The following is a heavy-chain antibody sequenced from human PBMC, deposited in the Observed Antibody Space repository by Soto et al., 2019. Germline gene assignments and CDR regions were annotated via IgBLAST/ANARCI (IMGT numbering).Heavy chain of an antibody. CDR3: AAEDYGDSKRKGYYYYGIDV. CDR1: GFTFTSSA. CDR2: IVVGSGNT. D-gene: IGHD4-17*01. Sequence: SVKVSCKASGFTFTSSAVQWVRQARGQRLEWIGWIVVGSGNTNYAQKFQERVTITRDMSTSTAYMELSSLRSEDTAVYYCAAEDYGDSKRKGYYYYGIDVWDQGTTVTVSS. J-gene: IGHJ6*02. V-gene: IGHV1-58*01.